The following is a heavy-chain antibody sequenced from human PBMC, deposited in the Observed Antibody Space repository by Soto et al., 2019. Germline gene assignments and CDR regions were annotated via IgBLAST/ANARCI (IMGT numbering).Heavy chain of an antibody. Sequence: EVQLEESGGGLVQPGGSLRLSCAASGFTVSSNYMSWVRQARGKGLEWVSVIYSGGSTYYADSVKGRFTISRDNSKNTLYLQMHSLRAEDTAVYYCARRVPHNWGFDYWGQGTLVTVSS. D-gene: IGHD7-27*01. CDR1: GFTVSSNY. CDR3: ARRVPHNWGFDY. J-gene: IGHJ4*02. V-gene: IGHV3-66*01. CDR2: IYSGGST.